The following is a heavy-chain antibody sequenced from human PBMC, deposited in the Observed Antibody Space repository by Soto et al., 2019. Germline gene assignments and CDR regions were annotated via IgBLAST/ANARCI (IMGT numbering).Heavy chain of an antibody. D-gene: IGHD2-2*02. CDR2: IYYSGST. CDR3: ARDMGGYCSSTSCYSPPENYYYGMDV. Sequence: SETLSLTCTVSGGSISSGDYYWSWIRQPPGKGLEWIGYIYYSGSTYYNPSLKSRVTISVDTSKNQFSLKLSPVTAADTAVYYCARDMGGYCSSTSCYSPPENYYYGMDVWGQGTTVTVSS. J-gene: IGHJ6*02. CDR1: GGSISSGDYY. V-gene: IGHV4-30-4*01.